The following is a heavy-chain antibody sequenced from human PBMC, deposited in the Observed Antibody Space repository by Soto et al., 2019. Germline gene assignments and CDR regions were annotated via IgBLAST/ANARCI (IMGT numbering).Heavy chain of an antibody. CDR3: ARDRGSSGWYAGGWFDP. CDR2: ISSSSSNK. Sequence: EVQLVESGGGLVKPGGSLRLSCAASGFTFSSYSMNWVRQAPGKGLEWVSCISSSSSNKYYAYSVKGRFTISRDNAKNSLYLQMNSLRAEDTAVYYCARDRGSSGWYAGGWFDPWGQGTLVTVSS. J-gene: IGHJ5*02. D-gene: IGHD6-19*01. CDR1: GFTFSSYS. V-gene: IGHV3-21*01.